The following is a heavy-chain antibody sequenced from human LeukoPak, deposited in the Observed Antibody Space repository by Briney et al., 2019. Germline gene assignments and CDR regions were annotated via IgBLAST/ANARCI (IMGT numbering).Heavy chain of an antibody. D-gene: IGHD5-18*01. CDR3: ARENVDTAMARYYYYYYYMDV. Sequence: PSETLSLTCAVYGGSFSGYYWSWIRQPPGKGLEWIGEINHSGSTNYNPSLKSRVTISVDTSKNQFSLKLSSVTAADTAVYYCARENVDTAMARYYYYYYYMDVWGKGTTVTVSS. J-gene: IGHJ6*03. CDR1: GGSFSGYY. CDR2: INHSGST. V-gene: IGHV4-34*01.